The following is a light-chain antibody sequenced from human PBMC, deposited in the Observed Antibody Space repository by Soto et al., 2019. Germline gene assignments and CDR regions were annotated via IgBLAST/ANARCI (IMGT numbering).Light chain of an antibody. V-gene: IGKV1-27*01. CDR3: HKYNQAPT. CDR1: QAISSY. CDR2: AAS. Sequence: DIQLTQSPSSLSASVGDRVTITCRASQAISSYLAWYQQKPGKVPELLIYAASTLQSGAPSRFSGSGSRTDFTLTISSLQPEDVATYYYHKYNQAPTFRGGTKVEIK. J-gene: IGKJ4*01.